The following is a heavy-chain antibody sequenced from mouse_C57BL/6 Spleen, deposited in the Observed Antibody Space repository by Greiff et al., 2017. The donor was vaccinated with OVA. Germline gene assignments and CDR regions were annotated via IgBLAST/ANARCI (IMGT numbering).Heavy chain of an antibody. D-gene: IGHD2-4*01. Sequence: EVQLQQSGPGLVKPSQSLSLTCSVTGYSITSGYYWNWIRQFPGNKLEWMGYISYDGSNNYNPSLKNRISITRDTSKNQFFLKLNSVTTEDTATYYCAREGDYAPFDYWGQGTTLTVSS. CDR2: ISYDGSN. CDR1: GYSITSGYY. CDR3: AREGDYAPFDY. J-gene: IGHJ2*01. V-gene: IGHV3-6*01.